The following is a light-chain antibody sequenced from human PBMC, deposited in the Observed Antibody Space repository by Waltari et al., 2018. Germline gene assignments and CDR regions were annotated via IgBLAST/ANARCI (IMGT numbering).Light chain of an antibody. CDR2: DVS. J-gene: IGLJ2*01. CDR1: SNDVGGYNP. CDR3: SSQSSNDVVL. Sequence: QSALTQPASVSGSPGQSVTIFCAGTSNDVGGYNPVSWYQEHPGQAPRVTIYDVSDVQSGLSAGLSGSKSCNTASLTISGLQAEDEADYYCSSQSSNDVVLFGGGTRLTVL. V-gene: IGLV2-14*01.